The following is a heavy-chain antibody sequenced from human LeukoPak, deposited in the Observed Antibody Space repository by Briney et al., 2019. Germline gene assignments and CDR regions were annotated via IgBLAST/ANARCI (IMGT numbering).Heavy chain of an antibody. V-gene: IGHV1-24*01. D-gene: IGHD4-17*01. CDR3: ATDPTTVTTLGY. J-gene: IGHJ4*02. CDR1: GYTFTELS. CDR2: FDPEDGET. Sequence: GASVKVSCKVSGYTFTELSMHWVRQAPRKGLEWMGGFDPEDGETIYAQKFQGRVTMTEDTSTDTAYMELSSLRSEDTAVYYCATDPTTVTTLGYWGQGTLVTVSS.